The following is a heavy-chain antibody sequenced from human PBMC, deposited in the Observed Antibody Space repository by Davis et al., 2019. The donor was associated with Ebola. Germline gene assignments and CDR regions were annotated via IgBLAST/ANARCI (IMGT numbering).Heavy chain of an antibody. V-gene: IGHV3-21*04. CDR2: ISSSSSYI. Sequence: GESLKISCAASGFIFSGSAIHWVRQAPGKGLEWVSSISSSSSYIYYADSVKGRFTISRDNAKNSLYLQMNSLRAEDTALYYCAKGRVVVVAAMDYWGQGTLVTVSS. CDR3: AKGRVVVVAAMDY. D-gene: IGHD2-15*01. J-gene: IGHJ4*02. CDR1: GFIFSGSA.